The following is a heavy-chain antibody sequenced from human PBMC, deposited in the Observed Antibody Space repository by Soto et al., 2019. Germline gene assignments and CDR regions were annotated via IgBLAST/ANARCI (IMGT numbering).Heavy chain of an antibody. CDR1: GFTFSSYA. Sequence: EVQLLESGGGLIHPGGSLRLSCAASGFTFSSYAMGWVRQAPGKGLEWVSTISGSGDYTYYADSVKGRFTISRDNSKDTLFLQMNSLRVEDTAVYYCMKNRRGYTYGSFDFWGQGTLVTVSS. J-gene: IGHJ4*02. CDR3: MKNRRGYTYGSFDF. V-gene: IGHV3-23*01. CDR2: ISGSGDYT. D-gene: IGHD5-18*01.